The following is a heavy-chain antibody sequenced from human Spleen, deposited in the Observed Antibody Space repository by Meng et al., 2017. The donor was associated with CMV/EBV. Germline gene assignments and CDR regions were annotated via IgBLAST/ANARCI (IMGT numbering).Heavy chain of an antibody. V-gene: IGHV1-18*01. J-gene: IGHJ4*02. Sequence: NVSWQASCYPFAGYPIGWVRQAPGQRLECMGWISAYNGNTTYAQRLQGRVTMTIDTSTSTAYMELRSLRSDDTAVYYCARSYLTYFDYWGQGSLVTVSS. CDR2: ISAYNGNT. CDR1: CYPFAGYP. CDR3: ARSYLTYFDY.